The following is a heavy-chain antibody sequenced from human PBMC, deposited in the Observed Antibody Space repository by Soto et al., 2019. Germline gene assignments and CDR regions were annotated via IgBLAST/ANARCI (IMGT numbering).Heavy chain of an antibody. CDR2: ISYDGSNK. V-gene: IGHV3-30*18. Sequence: QVQLVESGGGVVQPGRSLRLSCAASGFTFSSYGMHWVRQAPGKGLEWVAVISYDGSNKYYADSVKGRFTISRDNSKNALYRQMNSLLDEDTAVYYDAKDGTITDYDFWSGYFSHFEYWGQGTLVTVSS. D-gene: IGHD3-3*01. CDR3: AKDGTITDYDFWSGYFSHFEY. J-gene: IGHJ4*02. CDR1: GFTFSSYG.